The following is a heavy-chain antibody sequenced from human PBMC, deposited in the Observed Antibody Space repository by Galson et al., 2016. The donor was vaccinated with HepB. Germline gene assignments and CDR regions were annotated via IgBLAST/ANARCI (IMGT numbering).Heavy chain of an antibody. CDR1: GDSISSGSFY. D-gene: IGHD6-13*01. CDR2: IYHNGRT. J-gene: IGHJ3*01. V-gene: IGHV4-39*07. CDR3: ATVRIAASIDY. Sequence: SETLSLTCTVSGDSISSGSFYWGWIRQPPGKGLEWIGTIYHNGRTYYTPSLKSRVSISLDTSKNQFSLNLSAVTAAEPAVYYCATVRIAASIDYWGQGTMVTVSS.